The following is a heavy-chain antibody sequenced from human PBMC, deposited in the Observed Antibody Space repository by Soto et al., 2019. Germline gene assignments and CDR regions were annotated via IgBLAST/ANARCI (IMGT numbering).Heavy chain of an antibody. J-gene: IGHJ4*02. V-gene: IGHV3-11*01. CDR1: GFTFSDYY. CDR2: ISSSGSTI. D-gene: IGHD3-3*01. CDR3: ARGTYDFWSGYYIRVGGRFDY. Sequence: GGSLRLSCAASGFTFSDYYMSWIRQAPGKGLEWVSYISSSGSTIYYADSVKGRFTISRDNAKNSLYLQMNSLRAEDTAVYYCARGTYDFWSGYYIRVGGRFDYWGQGTLVTVSS.